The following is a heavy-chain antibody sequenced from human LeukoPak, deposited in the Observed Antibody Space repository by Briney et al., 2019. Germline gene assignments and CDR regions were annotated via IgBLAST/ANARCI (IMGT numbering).Heavy chain of an antibody. CDR3: ARGSPPNYYDSSGPMGDAFDI. D-gene: IGHD3-22*01. V-gene: IGHV4-59*01. Sequence: SETLPLTCTVSGGSISSYYWSWIRQPPGKGLEWIGYIYYSESTNYNPSLKSRVTISVDTSKNQFSLKLSSVTAADTAVYYCARGSPPNYYDSSGPMGDAFDIWGQGTMVTVSS. J-gene: IGHJ3*02. CDR1: GGSISSYY. CDR2: IYYSEST.